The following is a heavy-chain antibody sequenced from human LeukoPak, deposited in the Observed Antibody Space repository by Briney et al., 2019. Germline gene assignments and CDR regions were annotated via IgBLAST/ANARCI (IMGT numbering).Heavy chain of an antibody. J-gene: IGHJ4*02. D-gene: IGHD5-12*01. CDR3: ARGRDSGYVSF. CDR2: ISAYNGDT. V-gene: IGHV1-18*01. Sequence: ASVKVSCKASGYTLTTYGISWVRQAPGQGLEWMGWISAYNGDTNYAQKFQGRVTMTTDTSTSTADMELRSLRSDDTAVYYCARGRDSGYVSFWGQGTLVTVSS. CDR1: GYTLTTYG.